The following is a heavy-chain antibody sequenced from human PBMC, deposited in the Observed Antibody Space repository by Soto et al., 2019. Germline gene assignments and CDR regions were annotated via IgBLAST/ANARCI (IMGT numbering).Heavy chain of an antibody. V-gene: IGHV1-46*01. CDR1: GYTFTSYY. CDR2: INPSGGST. J-gene: IGHJ6*02. D-gene: IGHD3-22*01. CDR3: ARSSITMKERYNYYYYGMDI. Sequence: ASVKVSCMASGYTFTSYYMHWVRQAPGQGLEWMGIINPSGGSTSYEQKFQGRVTMTRDTSTSTVYMEVNSLRSEDTAVYYCARSSITMKERYNYYYYGMDIWGQGTTVTVSS.